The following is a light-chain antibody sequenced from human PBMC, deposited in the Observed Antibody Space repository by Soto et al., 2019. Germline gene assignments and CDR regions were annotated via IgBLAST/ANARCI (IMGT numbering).Light chain of an antibody. CDR3: AAWDDSLNGVV. Sequence: QPVLTQPPSASGTPGQRVTISCSGSSSNIGRYAVNWYHQFPGTAPKLLMYSNNPRPSGVPDRFSDSRSGTSASLAISGLQSEDEADYYCAAWDDSLNGVVFGGGTKLTVL. CDR2: SNN. V-gene: IGLV1-44*01. J-gene: IGLJ2*01. CDR1: SSNIGRYA.